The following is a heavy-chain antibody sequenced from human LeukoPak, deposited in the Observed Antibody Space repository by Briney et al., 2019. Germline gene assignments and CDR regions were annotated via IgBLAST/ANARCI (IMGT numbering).Heavy chain of an antibody. CDR3: ATRGADRTNSCYFDY. CDR2: INNNGGTT. J-gene: IGHJ4*02. CDR1: GFTFSTYA. V-gene: IGHV3-64*01. Sequence: PGGSLRLSCAASGFTFSTYAMHWVRQAPGKRLEYVSTINNNGGTTYYANSVKGRFTISRDNSKNTLYLQMGSLSAEDMAVYYCATRGADRTNSCYFDYCGQGTLVTVSS. D-gene: IGHD6-6*01.